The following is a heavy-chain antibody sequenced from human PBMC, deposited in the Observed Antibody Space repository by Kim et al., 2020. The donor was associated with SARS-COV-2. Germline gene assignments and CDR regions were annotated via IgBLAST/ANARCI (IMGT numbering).Heavy chain of an antibody. V-gene: IGHV4-59*13. Sequence: SETLSLTCTVSGGSISSYYWSWIRQPPGKGLEWIGYIYYSGSTNYNPSLKSRVTISVDTSKNQFSLKLSSVTAADTAVYYCARHFDFWSGYFDYWGQGTLVTVSS. CDR1: GGSISSYY. J-gene: IGHJ4*02. CDR3: ARHFDFWSGYFDY. CDR2: IYYSGST. D-gene: IGHD3-3*01.